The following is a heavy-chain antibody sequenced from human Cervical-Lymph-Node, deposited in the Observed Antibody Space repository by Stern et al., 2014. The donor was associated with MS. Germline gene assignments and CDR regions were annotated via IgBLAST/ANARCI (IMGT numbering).Heavy chain of an antibody. CDR2: IYPGDSDA. CDR1: GYSFITYS. J-gene: IGHJ4*02. D-gene: IGHD4-17*01. V-gene: IGHV5-51*01. CDR3: ARMSRRCFDY. Sequence: MQLVQSGAEVKKPGESLKISCKGSGYSFITYSIGWVRQMPGKGLEWMGVIYPGDSDARYSPSFQGQVPISADKSISTAYLQWSSLKASDTAIYYCARMSRRCFDYWGQGTLVTVSS.